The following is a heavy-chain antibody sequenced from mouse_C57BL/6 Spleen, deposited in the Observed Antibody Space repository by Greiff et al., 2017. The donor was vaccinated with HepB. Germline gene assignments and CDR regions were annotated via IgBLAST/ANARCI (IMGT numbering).Heavy chain of an antibody. Sequence: QVQLQQSGPELVKPGASVKISCKASGYAFSSSWMNWVKQRPGKGLEWIGRIYPGDGDTNYNGKFKGKATLTADKSSSTAYMQLSSLTSEDSAVYFCARSGIYYDYDGYFDVWGTGTTVTVSS. V-gene: IGHV1-82*01. CDR3: ARSGIYYDYDGYFDV. J-gene: IGHJ1*03. CDR2: IYPGDGDT. CDR1: GYAFSSSW. D-gene: IGHD2-4*01.